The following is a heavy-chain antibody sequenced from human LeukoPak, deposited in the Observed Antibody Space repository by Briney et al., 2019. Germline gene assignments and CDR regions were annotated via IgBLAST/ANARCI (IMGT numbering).Heavy chain of an antibody. J-gene: IGHJ6*02. CDR2: IYYSGST. CDR3: ARPVDV. Sequence: SETLSLTCTVSGYSISSGYYWGWIRQPPGKGLEWIGNIYYSGSTYYNPSLKSRVTISVDTSNNQVSLKLSSVTAADTAVYYCARPVDVWGQGTTVTVSS. V-gene: IGHV4-38-2*02. CDR1: GYSISSGYY.